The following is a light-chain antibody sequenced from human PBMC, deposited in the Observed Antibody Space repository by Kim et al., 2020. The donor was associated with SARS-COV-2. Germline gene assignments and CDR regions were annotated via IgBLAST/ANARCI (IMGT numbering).Light chain of an antibody. Sequence: SLGEVATLACRASQGVSSYLAWYQQKPGQAPRLLIYDSFNRATGIPVRFSGSGSGTDFTLTISSLEPEDFAVYYCQQRSTWPITFGPGTKVDIK. CDR3: QQRSTWPIT. V-gene: IGKV3-11*01. CDR1: QGVSSY. J-gene: IGKJ3*01. CDR2: DSF.